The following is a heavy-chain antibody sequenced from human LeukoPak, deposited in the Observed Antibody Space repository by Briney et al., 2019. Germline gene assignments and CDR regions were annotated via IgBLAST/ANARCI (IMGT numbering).Heavy chain of an antibody. CDR2: FIPMVGVA. J-gene: IGHJ6*02. V-gene: IGHV1-69*04. D-gene: IGHD2-2*02. Sequence: GASVTVSCKASGSTFSRNSISWVRQVPGQGLEWMGRFIPMVGVAAYAQKFQGRITITEDRSTNTAFMELSSLRSEDTAVYYCARVQAVGVPVAIDAYYSYGMDVWGQGTAVTVSS. CDR1: GSTFSRNS. CDR3: ARVQAVGVPVAIDAYYSYGMDV.